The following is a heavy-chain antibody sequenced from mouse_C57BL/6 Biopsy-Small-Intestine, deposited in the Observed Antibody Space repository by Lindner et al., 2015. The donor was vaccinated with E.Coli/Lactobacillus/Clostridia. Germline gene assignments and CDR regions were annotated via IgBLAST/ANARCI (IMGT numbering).Heavy chain of an antibody. CDR3: ARAIFGVGFNWFDP. D-gene: IGHD4-1*02. CDR2: INAGNGHT. Sequence: SVKVSCKASGYTFTNYAIHWVRQAPGQRLEWMGWINAGNGHTEYSQKFQGRVTFTRDTSATTSYMHLYSLTSEDTAVYYCARAIFGVGFNWFDPWGQGTLVTVSS. CDR1: GYTFTNYA. V-gene: IGHV1-84*02. J-gene: IGHJ4*01.